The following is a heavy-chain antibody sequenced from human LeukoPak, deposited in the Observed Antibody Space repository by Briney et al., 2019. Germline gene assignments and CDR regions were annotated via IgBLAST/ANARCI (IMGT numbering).Heavy chain of an antibody. CDR1: GDSISGGGYY. Sequence: SETLSLTCSVSGDSISGGGYYWSWIRQPPGKGLEWIGYFYQSGSTYYNPSLKSRVTISVDTSKNQFSLKLSSVTAADTAVYYCARRKQQLVSNWFDPWGQGTLVTVSS. D-gene: IGHD6-13*01. CDR3: ARRKQQLVSNWFDP. J-gene: IGHJ5*02. V-gene: IGHV4-30-2*03. CDR2: FYQSGST.